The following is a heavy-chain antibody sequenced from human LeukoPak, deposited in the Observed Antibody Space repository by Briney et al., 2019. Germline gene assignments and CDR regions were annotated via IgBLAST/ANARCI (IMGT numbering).Heavy chain of an antibody. V-gene: IGHV3-48*01. CDR1: GFTFSSYS. Sequence: GGSLRLSCAASGFTFSSYSMNWVRQAPGKGLEWVSYISSSSSTIYYADSVKGRFTISRDNAKNSLYLQMNSLRAEDTAVYYCARVRGHWDYYGDSHASVSGSAEYFQHWGQGTLVTVSS. D-gene: IGHD4-17*01. CDR3: ARVRGHWDYYGDSHASVSGSAEYFQH. J-gene: IGHJ1*01. CDR2: ISSSSSTI.